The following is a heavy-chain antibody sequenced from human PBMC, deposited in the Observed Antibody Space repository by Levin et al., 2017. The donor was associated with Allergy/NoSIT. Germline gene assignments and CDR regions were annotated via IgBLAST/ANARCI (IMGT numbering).Heavy chain of an antibody. CDR2: ISGSGGST. V-gene: IGHV3-23*01. J-gene: IGHJ4*02. Sequence: SCAASGFIFSSYVMSWVRQAPGKGLEWVSAISGSGGSTFYADSVKGRFTISRDNSKTTLYLQMNSLKTEDTAVYYCAKVAAGWYFDYWGQGTLVTVSS. CDR3: AKVAAGWYFDY. CDR1: GFIFSSYV. D-gene: IGHD6-19*01.